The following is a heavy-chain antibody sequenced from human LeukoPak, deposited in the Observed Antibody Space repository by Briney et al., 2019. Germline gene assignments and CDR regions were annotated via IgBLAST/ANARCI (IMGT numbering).Heavy chain of an antibody. Sequence: GASVKVSCKAPGGTFSSYAISWVRQAPGQGLEWMGGIIPIFGTANYAQKFQGRVTITADESTSTAYMELSSLRSEDTAVYYCAREEKGDFDYWGQGTLVTVSS. CDR1: GGTFSSYA. V-gene: IGHV1-69*13. CDR2: IIPIFGTA. J-gene: IGHJ4*02. CDR3: AREEKGDFDY.